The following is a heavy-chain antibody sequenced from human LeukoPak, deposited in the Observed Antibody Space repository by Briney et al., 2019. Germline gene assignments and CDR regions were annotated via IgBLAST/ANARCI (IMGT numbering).Heavy chain of an antibody. Sequence: PSETLSLTCTVSGGSISSISYYWGWIRQPPGKGLEWIGSMYHNGSTYYNPSLKSRVTISVDTSKNQFSLKMSSVTAADTAVYYCARVFSYPLRAPFDPWGQGTLVAVSS. CDR2: MYHNGST. CDR1: GGSISSISYY. J-gene: IGHJ5*02. D-gene: IGHD3-3*01. CDR3: ARVFSYPLRAPFDP. V-gene: IGHV4-39*07.